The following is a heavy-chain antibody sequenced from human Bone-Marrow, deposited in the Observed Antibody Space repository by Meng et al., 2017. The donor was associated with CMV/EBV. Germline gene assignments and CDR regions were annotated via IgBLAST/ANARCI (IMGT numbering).Heavy chain of an antibody. CDR2: IPFGGNNK. J-gene: IGHJ4*02. CDR3: ARSLEYSSSLLAY. CDR1: GFTFSNYG. V-gene: IGHV3-30*02. D-gene: IGHD6-6*01. Sequence: GGSLRLSCAASGFTFSNYGMHWVRQAPGKGLEWVAFIPFGGNNKYYADSVKGRFTISRDNPKNTLSLQVNSLKSEDTAVYYCARSLEYSSSLLAYWGQGTRVTVSS.